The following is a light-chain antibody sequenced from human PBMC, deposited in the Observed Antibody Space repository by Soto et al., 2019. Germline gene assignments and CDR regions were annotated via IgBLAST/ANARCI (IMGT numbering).Light chain of an antibody. Sequence: EIVMTQSPDTLSVSPGERATLSCTASRSVSSNLAWYQQKPGQAPRLLIYDASNRATDIPARFSGSGSGREFTLTISSLQSEDFAAYYCQQSNKWPYTFGQGTKLEIK. CDR2: DAS. J-gene: IGKJ2*01. V-gene: IGKV3-15*01. CDR3: QQSNKWPYT. CDR1: RSVSSN.